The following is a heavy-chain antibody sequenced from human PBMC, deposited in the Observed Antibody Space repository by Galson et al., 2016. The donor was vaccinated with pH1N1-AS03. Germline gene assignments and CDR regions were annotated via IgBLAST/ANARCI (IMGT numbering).Heavy chain of an antibody. V-gene: IGHV4-39*07. CDR3: ARHVCGRFPNNLDS. J-gene: IGHJ4*02. Sequence: LSLTCTVSGGFISSSPYYWGWVRQPPGKGLEWIGSVYYRGSTYYSLSLRSRVTISIDTSQNQFSLNLGSVTAADTAVYYCARHVCGRFPNNLDSWGQGTLVLVSS. D-gene: IGHD1-26*01. CDR2: VYYRGST. CDR1: GGFISSSPYY.